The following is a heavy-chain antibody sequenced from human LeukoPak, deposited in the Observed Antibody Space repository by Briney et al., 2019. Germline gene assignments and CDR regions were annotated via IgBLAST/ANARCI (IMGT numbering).Heavy chain of an antibody. V-gene: IGHV3-21*01. D-gene: IGHD2-15*01. Sequence: GGSLRLSCAASGFTFSSYSMDWVRQAPGKGLEWVSSISSSSSYIYYADSVKGRFTISRDNAKNSLYLQMSSLRAEDTAVYYCARAERRPLYDIVVVVAATELDYWGKGTLVTVSS. CDR1: GFTFSSYS. J-gene: IGHJ4*02. CDR3: ARAERRPLYDIVVVVAATELDY. CDR2: ISSSSSYI.